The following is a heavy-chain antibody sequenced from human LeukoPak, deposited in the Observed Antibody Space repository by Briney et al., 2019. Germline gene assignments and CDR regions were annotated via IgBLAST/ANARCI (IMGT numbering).Heavy chain of an antibody. D-gene: IGHD5-12*01. CDR3: AREGRSGYVRADWFDP. V-gene: IGHV4-34*01. CDR1: GGSFSGYY. J-gene: IGHJ5*02. CDR2: INHSGST. Sequence: SETLSLTCAVYGGSFSGYYWSWIRQPPGKGLEWIGEINHSGSTNHNPSLKSRVTISVDTSKNQFSLKLSSVTAADTAVYYCAREGRSGYVRADWFDPWGQGTLVTVSS.